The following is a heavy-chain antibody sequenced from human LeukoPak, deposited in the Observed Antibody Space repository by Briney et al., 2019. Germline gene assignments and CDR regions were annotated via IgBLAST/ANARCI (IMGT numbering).Heavy chain of an antibody. CDR1: GFTFSSYS. CDR3: ARHDYGGNSGDY. CDR2: ISSSSAYI. D-gene: IGHD4-23*01. V-gene: IGHV3-21*01. Sequence: PGGSLRLSCAASGFTFSSYSMNWVRQAPGKGLEWVSSISSSSAYIYYADSMKGRFTISRDNAKNSLYLQMNSLRDEDTAVYYCARHDYGGNSGDYWGQGTLVTVSS. J-gene: IGHJ4*02.